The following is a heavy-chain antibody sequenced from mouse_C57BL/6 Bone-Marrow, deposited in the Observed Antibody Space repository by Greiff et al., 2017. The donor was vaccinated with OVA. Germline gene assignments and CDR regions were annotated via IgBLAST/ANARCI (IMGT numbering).Heavy chain of an antibody. CDR2: INPSSGYT. CDR3: ARQSTSGD. D-gene: IGHD1-3*01. V-gene: IGHV1-4*01. CDR1: GYTFTSYT. Sequence: VQLQQSGAELARPGASVKMSCKASGYTFTSYTMNWVKQRPGQGLEWIGYINPSSGYTKYNQKFKDKATLTADTSSSTAYMQLSSLTAADSAVYYCARQSTSGDWGQGTTLTVSS. J-gene: IGHJ2*01.